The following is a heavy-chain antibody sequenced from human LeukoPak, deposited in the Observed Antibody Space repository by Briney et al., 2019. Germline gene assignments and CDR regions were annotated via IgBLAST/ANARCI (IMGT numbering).Heavy chain of an antibody. V-gene: IGHV1-2*02. J-gene: IGHJ4*02. Sequence: AASVKVSCKASGYTFTGYYIHWVRQAPGQGLEWMGWINPNSGGTNYAQKFQGRVTMTRDTSIITAYMELSSLRSDDTAVYYCAREMSYGDYAFDYWGQGTLVTVSS. CDR2: INPNSGGT. D-gene: IGHD4-17*01. CDR1: GYTFTGYY. CDR3: AREMSYGDYAFDY.